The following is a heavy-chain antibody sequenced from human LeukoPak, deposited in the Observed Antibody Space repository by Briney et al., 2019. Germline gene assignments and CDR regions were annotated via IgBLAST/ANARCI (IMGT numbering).Heavy chain of an antibody. CDR1: GFTFNNYN. V-gene: IGHV3-21*01. CDR3: ARVLILVYDYYYAMDV. J-gene: IGHJ6*02. Sequence: GGSLRLSCAASGFTFNNYNMNWVRQAPGKGLEWVSSISSGSSYIYYADSVKGRFTISRDNAKNSLYLQVNSLRAEDTAVYYCARVLILVYDYYYAMDVWGQGTTVTVSS. D-gene: IGHD3-9*01. CDR2: ISSGSSYI.